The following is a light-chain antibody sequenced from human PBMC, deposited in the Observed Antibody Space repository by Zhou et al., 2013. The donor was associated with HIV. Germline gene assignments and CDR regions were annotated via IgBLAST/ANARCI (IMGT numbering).Light chain of an antibody. CDR1: QSVSSN. CDR2: GAS. V-gene: IGKV3-15*01. CDR3: QQYNNWPPL. J-gene: IGKJ1*01. Sequence: EIVMTQSPATLSVSPGERVTLSCRASQSVSSNLAWYQQKPGQAPRLLIYGASTRATGFPARFSGGGSGTEFTLTISSMQSEDFAVYYCQQYNNWPPLFGQGTKVEIK.